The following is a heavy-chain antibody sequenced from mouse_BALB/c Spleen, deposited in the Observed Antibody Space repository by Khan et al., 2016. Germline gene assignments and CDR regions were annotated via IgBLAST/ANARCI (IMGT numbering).Heavy chain of an antibody. CDR2: IDPVNGEN. J-gene: IGHJ3*01. Sequence: VQLQQSGAELVKPGASVKLSCAASGFNIKDTYMNWVKQRPEQGLEWIGRIDPVNGENKYDPKFQGKATITADTSSNTAYLQLSSLTSEDSSVYYCIRRYYYGNQFAYWGQGTLVTVSA. CDR1: GFNIKDTY. D-gene: IGHD2-1*01. CDR3: IRRYYYGNQFAY. V-gene: IGHV14-3*02.